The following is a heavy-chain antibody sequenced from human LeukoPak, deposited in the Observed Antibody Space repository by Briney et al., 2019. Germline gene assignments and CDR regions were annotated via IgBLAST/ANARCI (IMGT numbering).Heavy chain of an antibody. V-gene: IGHV3-33*01. CDR1: GFTFSSYG. CDR2: IWYDGSNK. Sequence: GGSLRLSCAASGFTFSSYGMHWVHQAPGKGLEWVAVIWYDGSNKYYADSVKGRFTISRDNSKNTLDLQMNSLRAGDTAVYYCARDRSYDFWSGYSTPDYWGQGTLVTVSS. J-gene: IGHJ4*02. CDR3: ARDRSYDFWSGYSTPDY. D-gene: IGHD3-3*01.